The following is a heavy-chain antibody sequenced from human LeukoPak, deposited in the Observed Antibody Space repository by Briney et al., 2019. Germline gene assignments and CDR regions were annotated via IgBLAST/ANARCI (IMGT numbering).Heavy chain of an antibody. D-gene: IGHD3-3*02. V-gene: IGHV3-66*01. CDR3: ARAHLLNALDI. Sequence: GGSLRLSCEATGFNVGLYYMTWVRQFPGKGLEWLSILYSGGITFYADSVRGRFTISRDESTNTVFLEMRDLRVNDSGIYFCARAHLLNALDIWGQGTPLSVSS. CDR1: GFNVGLYY. CDR2: LYSGGIT. J-gene: IGHJ3*02.